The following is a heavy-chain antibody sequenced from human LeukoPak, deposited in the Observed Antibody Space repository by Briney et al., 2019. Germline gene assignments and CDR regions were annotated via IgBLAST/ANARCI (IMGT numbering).Heavy chain of an antibody. CDR1: GHTFPRYA. V-gene: IGHV1-18*01. J-gene: IGHJ4*02. Sequence: GASVKVSCKASGHTFPRYAMNWVRQAPGQALEWMGWSSVHNGNTKYAQKLQGRVTMTTDTSTNTAYMELRSLRSDDTAVYYCARAPGGDYDYVWGTFDFWGQGTLVTVSS. CDR2: SSVHNGNT. D-gene: IGHD3-16*01. CDR3: ARAPGGDYDYVWGTFDF.